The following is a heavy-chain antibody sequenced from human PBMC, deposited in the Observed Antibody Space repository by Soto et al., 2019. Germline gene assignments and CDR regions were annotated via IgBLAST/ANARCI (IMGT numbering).Heavy chain of an antibody. CDR3: ARLRIATNNYKWFDP. D-gene: IGHD2-21*01. CDR1: GAALNSGNYY. V-gene: IGHV4-31*03. Sequence: PSGSLSLTCSVSGAALNSGNYYWRWIRQVPGKGLEWIGHIYVTGAVDYNPSLRDRITISQDTSERQFSLNLRLVTAADTAVYYCARLRIATNNYKWFDPWGQGTLVTVSS. J-gene: IGHJ5*02. CDR2: IYVTGAV.